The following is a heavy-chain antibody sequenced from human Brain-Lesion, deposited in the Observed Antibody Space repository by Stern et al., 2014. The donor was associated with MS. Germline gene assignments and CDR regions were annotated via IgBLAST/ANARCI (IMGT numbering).Heavy chain of an antibody. J-gene: IGHJ4*02. D-gene: IGHD4-11*01. CDR3: VKDSKYLTYFFDY. CDR2: ISDDGRYK. Sequence: QVQLVESGGGVVQPGRPLRISCEASGFIFSDFGMHWVRQAPGKGLEWVAAISDDGRYKYFADSVKGRFTISRDNSRNTLYMDMNSLRAEDTALYYCVKDSKYLTYFFDYWGQGSPVTVSS. V-gene: IGHV3-30*18. CDR1: GFIFSDFG.